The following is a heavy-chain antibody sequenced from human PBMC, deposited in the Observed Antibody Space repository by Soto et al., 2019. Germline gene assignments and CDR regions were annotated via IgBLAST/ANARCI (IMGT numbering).Heavy chain of an antibody. V-gene: IGHV3-7*01. D-gene: IGHD3-3*01. CDR2: INQDGSEK. CDR1: GFTFSSYA. CDR3: ARANDFWSGPYYYYMDV. J-gene: IGHJ6*03. Sequence: PGGSLRLSCAASGFTFSSYAMSWVRQAPGKGLEWVANINQDGSEKYHVDSVKGRFTISRDNAKNSLYLQMNSLRAGDTAVYYCARANDFWSGPYYYYMDVWGKGTTVTVSS.